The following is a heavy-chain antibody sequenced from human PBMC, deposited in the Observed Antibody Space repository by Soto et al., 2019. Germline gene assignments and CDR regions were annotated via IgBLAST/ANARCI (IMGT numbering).Heavy chain of an antibody. CDR1: GFTVSGNY. Sequence: PGGSLRLSCAASGFTVSGNYMSWVRQAPGKGLEWVSVIYSGGSTYYADSVKGRFTISRDNSKNTLYLQMNSLRAEDTAVYYCARDRIAVAGNPEYFQHWGQGTLVTVSS. CDR3: ARDRIAVAGNPEYFQH. D-gene: IGHD6-19*01. CDR2: IYSGGST. V-gene: IGHV3-66*01. J-gene: IGHJ1*01.